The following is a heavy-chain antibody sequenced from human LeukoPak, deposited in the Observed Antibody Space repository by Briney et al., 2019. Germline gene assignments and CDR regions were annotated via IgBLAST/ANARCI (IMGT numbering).Heavy chain of an antibody. J-gene: IGHJ3*02. V-gene: IGHV4-30-4*01. CDR3: ARTPQSPVYQGSFDI. CDR2: IYYSGST. CDR1: GGSFSGYY. D-gene: IGHD2-2*01. Sequence: PSETLSLTCAVYGGSFSGYYWSWIRQPPGKGLEWIGYIYYSGSTYYNPSLKSRVTISVDTSKNQFSLKLSSVTAADTAVYYCARTPQSPVYQGSFDIWGQGTMVTVSS.